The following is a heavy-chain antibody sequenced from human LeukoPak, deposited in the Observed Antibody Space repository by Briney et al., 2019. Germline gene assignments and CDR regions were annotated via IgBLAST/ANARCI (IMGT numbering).Heavy chain of an antibody. CDR3: AKDQRPLFWSGYQGGSDY. CDR1: GFTFSSYA. D-gene: IGHD3-3*01. CDR2: ISGSGGST. J-gene: IGHJ4*02. Sequence: GGSLRLSCAASGFTFSSYAMSWVRQAPGKGLEWVSAISGSGGSTYYADSVKGRFTISRDNSKNTLYLQMNSLRAEDAAVYYCAKDQRPLFWSGYQGGSDYWGQGTLVTVSS. V-gene: IGHV3-23*01.